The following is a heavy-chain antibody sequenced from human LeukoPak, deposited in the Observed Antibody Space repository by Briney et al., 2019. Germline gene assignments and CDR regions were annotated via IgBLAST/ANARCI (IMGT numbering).Heavy chain of an antibody. V-gene: IGHV3-23*01. CDR3: AKTVTALYYYAMDV. J-gene: IGHJ6*02. Sequence: GGSLRLSCAASGFTFSSYAMSWVRQAPGKGLEWVSAISGSGGSTYYADSVKGRVTISRDNAKNSLYLQMNSLRADDTALYYCAKTVTALYYYAMDVWGQGTTVTVSS. CDR1: GFTFSSYA. D-gene: IGHD2-21*02. CDR2: ISGSGGST.